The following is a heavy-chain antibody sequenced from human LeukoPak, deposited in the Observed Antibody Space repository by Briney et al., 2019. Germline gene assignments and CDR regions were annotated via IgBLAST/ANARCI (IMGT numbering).Heavy chain of an antibody. CDR3: AKDPYRSSSGLGDC. V-gene: IGHV3-23*01. CDR1: GFTFSSYA. J-gene: IGHJ4*02. Sequence: PGGSLRLSCAASGFTFSSYAMSWVRQAPGKGLESVSSISGSGGTTYYADSVKGRFTISRDNSKNMMYLQMNSLRAEDTAVYYCAKDPYRSSSGLGDCWGQGTLVTVSS. CDR2: ISGSGGTT. D-gene: IGHD6-6*01.